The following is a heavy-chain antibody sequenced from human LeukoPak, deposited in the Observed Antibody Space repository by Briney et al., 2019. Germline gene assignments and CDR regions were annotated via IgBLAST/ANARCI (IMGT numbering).Heavy chain of an antibody. CDR2: ISSSGSTI. V-gene: IGHV3-11*04. CDR3: ASLGDYYYYYCMDV. J-gene: IGHJ6*03. D-gene: IGHD3-16*01. CDR1: GFTFSDYY. Sequence: GGSLRLSCAVSGFTFSDYYMSWIRQAPGKGLEWVSYISSSGSTIYYADSVKGRFTISRDNAKNSLYLQMNSLRAEDTAVYYCASLGDYYYYYCMDVWGKGTTVTVSS.